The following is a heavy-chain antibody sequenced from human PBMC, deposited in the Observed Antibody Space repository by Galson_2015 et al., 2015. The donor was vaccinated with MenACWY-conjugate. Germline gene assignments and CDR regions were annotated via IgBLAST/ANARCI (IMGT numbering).Heavy chain of an antibody. D-gene: IGHD2-2*01. CDR1: GFAFGDYL. CDR3: TSAYHRYCSRTNCPFDH. V-gene: IGHV3-49*03. J-gene: IGHJ4*02. CDR2: IQSKNYGANT. Sequence: SLRLSCATSGFAFGDYLMGWFRQAPGKGLEWVGYIQSKNYGANTQYAASVKDRFTISRDDSRSIAYLQMNSLKTEDTAVYYCTSAYHRYCSRTNCPFDHWGQGTLVTVSS.